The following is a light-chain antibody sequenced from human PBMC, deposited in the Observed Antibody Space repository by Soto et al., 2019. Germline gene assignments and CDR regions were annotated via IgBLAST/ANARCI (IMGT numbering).Light chain of an antibody. CDR2: GAS. V-gene: IGKV3-15*01. Sequence: EIVMTQSPATLSVSPGERATLSCRARQSVSSNLAWYQQKPGQAPRLLIYGASTRATGIPARFSGSGSGTEFTLTISSLQSEDFAVYYCQQYNNWPFTFGPGTKVDI. J-gene: IGKJ3*01. CDR1: QSVSSN. CDR3: QQYNNWPFT.